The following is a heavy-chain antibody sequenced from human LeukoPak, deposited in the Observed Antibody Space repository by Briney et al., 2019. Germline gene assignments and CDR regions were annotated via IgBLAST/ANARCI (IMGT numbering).Heavy chain of an antibody. CDR3: ARAEKAVTGTLDS. Sequence: PSETLSLTCTVSGDSISNYYWSWIRQSPGKELEWIGYMYNRGSTIYNPSLKSRVTISTDTSKNQFSLRLTSVTAADTAVYYCARAEKAVTGTLDSWGKGTPITVSS. CDR2: MYNRGST. D-gene: IGHD6-19*01. CDR1: GDSISNYY. V-gene: IGHV4-59*01. J-gene: IGHJ4*02.